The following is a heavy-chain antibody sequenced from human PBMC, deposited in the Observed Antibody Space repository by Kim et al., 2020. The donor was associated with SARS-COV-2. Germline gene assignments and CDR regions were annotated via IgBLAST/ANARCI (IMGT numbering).Heavy chain of an antibody. CDR2: IKSKSDGGTT. Sequence: GGSLRLSCAASGFTFSNAWMSWVRQAPGKGLEWVGRIKSKSDGGTTDYAAPVKGRFTISRDDSKNTLYLQMNSLKTEDTAVYYCTTDSPGLSITMVQGVIITDDYYYYMDVWGKGTTVTVSS. CDR1: GFTFSNAW. V-gene: IGHV3-15*01. D-gene: IGHD3-10*01. CDR3: TTDSPGLSITMVQGVIITDDYYYYMDV. J-gene: IGHJ6*03.